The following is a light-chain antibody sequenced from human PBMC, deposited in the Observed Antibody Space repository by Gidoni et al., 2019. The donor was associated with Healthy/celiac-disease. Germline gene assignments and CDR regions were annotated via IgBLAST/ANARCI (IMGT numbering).Light chain of an antibody. Sequence: DIQMTKSPSSLSASVGDRVTITCRASQIISSYLNWYQQKPGKAPKLLIYAASSLQSGVPSRFSGSGSGTDFTLPISSLQPEDFATYYCQQSYSTPSSFGQGTKLEIK. CDR1: QIISSY. CDR2: AAS. CDR3: QQSYSTPSS. V-gene: IGKV1-39*01. J-gene: IGKJ2*04.